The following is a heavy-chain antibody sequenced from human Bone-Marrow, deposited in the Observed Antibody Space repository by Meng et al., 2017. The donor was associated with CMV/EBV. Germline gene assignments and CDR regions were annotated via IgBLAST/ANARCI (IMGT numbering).Heavy chain of an antibody. CDR3: ARTQIAVEAGGRKTTYYYYGLDV. CDR1: GYTFTTYD. J-gene: IGHJ6*02. CDR2: MNANSGNT. V-gene: IGHV1-8*02. Sequence: ASVKVSCKASGYTFTTYDINWVRQAPGQGLEWMGWMNANSGNTGYVQKFQGRVSMTRDTSISTAYMELSSLRSEDTAVYYCARTQIAVEAGGRKTTYYYYGLDVWGQGTTVTVSS. D-gene: IGHD6-13*01.